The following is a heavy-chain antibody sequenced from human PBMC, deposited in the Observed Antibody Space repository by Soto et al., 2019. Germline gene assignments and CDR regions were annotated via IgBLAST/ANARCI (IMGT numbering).Heavy chain of an antibody. J-gene: IGHJ3*02. Sequence: SETLSLTCAVYGGSFSGYYWSWIRQPPGKGLEWIGEINHSGSTNYNPSLKSRVTISVDTSKNQFSLKLSSVTAADTAVYYCARNGDGSEYCSGGSCYSDMIAFDIWGQGTMVTVS. CDR1: GGSFSGYY. CDR2: INHSGST. CDR3: ARNGDGSEYCSGGSCYSDMIAFDI. D-gene: IGHD2-15*01. V-gene: IGHV4-34*01.